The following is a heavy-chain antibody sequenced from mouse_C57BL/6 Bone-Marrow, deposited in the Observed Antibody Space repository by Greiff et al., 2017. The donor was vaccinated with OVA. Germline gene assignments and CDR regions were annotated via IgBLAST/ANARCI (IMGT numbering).Heavy chain of an antibody. CDR3: ARDYYGSSYSYAMDY. CDR1: GYSITSGYY. V-gene: IGHV3-6*01. Sequence: EVKLVESGPGLVKPSQSLSLTCSVTGYSITSGYYWNWIRQFPGNKLEWMGYISYDGSNNYNPSLKNRISITRDTSKNQFFLKLNSVTTEDTATYYCARDYYGSSYSYAMDYWGQGTSVTVSS. CDR2: ISYDGSN. J-gene: IGHJ4*01. D-gene: IGHD1-1*01.